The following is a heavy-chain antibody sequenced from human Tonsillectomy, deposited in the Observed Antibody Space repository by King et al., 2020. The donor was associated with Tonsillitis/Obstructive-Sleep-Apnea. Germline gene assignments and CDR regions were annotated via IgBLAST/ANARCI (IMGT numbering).Heavy chain of an antibody. Sequence: VQLVESGGGLIQPGGSLRLSCAASGFTVSSNYMSWVRQAPGKGLEWVSVIYSGGSTYYAASVKGRFTISRDNSKNRLYLQMNSLRAEDTAVYYCSLSTVTTAWFDYWGQGTLVTVSS. CDR3: SLSTVTTAWFDY. V-gene: IGHV3-53*01. CDR2: IYSGGST. CDR1: GFTVSSNY. J-gene: IGHJ4*02. D-gene: IGHD4-17*01.